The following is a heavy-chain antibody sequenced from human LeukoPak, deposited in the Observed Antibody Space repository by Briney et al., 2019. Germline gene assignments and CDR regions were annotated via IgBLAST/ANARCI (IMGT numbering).Heavy chain of an antibody. V-gene: IGHV2-5*02. CDR1: GFALDTVGVG. J-gene: IGHJ4*02. CDR2: IYWDDE. CDR3: AHTGGYVDYYFDY. Sequence: SGPTLVKPTQTLTLTCTFSGFALDTVGVGVGWIRQPPGKALEWLALIYWDDERSSPSLKSRLTITKDTSKSQVVLTLTNMEPVDTATYYCAHTGGYVDYYFDYWGQGTLVTVSS. D-gene: IGHD4-17*01.